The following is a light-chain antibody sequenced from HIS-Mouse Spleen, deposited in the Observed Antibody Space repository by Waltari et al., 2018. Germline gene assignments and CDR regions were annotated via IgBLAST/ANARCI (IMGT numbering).Light chain of an antibody. J-gene: IGLJ3*02. CDR2: DVS. V-gene: IGLV2-11*01. CDR3: CSYAGSYTWV. CDR1: SRDVGSYNL. Sequence: QSALTQPASVSGSPGQSITISCTGTSRDVGSYNLVPWYQQHPGKAPKLMIYDVSKRPSGVPDRFSGSKSGNTASLTISGLQAEDEADYYCCSYAGSYTWVFGGGTKLTVL.